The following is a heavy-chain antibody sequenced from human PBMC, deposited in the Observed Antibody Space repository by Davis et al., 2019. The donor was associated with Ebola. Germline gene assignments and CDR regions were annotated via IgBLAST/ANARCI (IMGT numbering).Heavy chain of an antibody. CDR3: ATRGVGGGYFDY. CDR2: INPSGGST. Sequence: AASVKVSCKASGYTFTSYYMHWVRQAPGQGLEWMGIINPSGGSTSYAQKFQGRVTMTRDTSTSTVYMELSSLRSEDTAAYYCATRGVGGGYFDYWGQGTLVTVSS. V-gene: IGHV1-46*01. D-gene: IGHD3-10*01. J-gene: IGHJ4*02. CDR1: GYTFTSYY.